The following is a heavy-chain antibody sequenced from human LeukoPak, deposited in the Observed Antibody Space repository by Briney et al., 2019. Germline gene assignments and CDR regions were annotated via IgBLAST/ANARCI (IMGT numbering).Heavy chain of an antibody. J-gene: IGHJ4*02. CDR3: ATSRTFDY. V-gene: IGHV3-74*01. D-gene: IGHD2-2*01. CDR1: GFIFSSYW. CDR2: INNDGSST. Sequence: GGSLRLSCAASGFIFSSYWMHWVRQAPGKGLVWVSHINNDGSSTNYADPVKGRFTISRDNAKNTLYLQMNSLRAEDTAIYYCATSRTFDYWGQGTLVTVSS.